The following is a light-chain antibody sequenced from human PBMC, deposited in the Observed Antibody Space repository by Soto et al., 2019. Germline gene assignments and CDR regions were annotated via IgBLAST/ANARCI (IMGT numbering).Light chain of an antibody. J-gene: IGLJ1*01. CDR1: SRAVGGYIY. Sequence: QSALTQPASVSGSPGQSITISCTGTSRAVGGYIYVSWYQQHPGKAPKLMIYDVTSRPSGVSYSLSGSKSGNTASLTISGLQAEDEADYYCCSYAGSYTYVFGNGTKVTVL. CDR2: DVT. CDR3: CSYAGSYTYV. V-gene: IGLV2-14*01.